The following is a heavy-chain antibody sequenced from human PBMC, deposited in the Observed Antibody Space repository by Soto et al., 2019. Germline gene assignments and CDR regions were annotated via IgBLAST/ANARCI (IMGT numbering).Heavy chain of an antibody. CDR2: INPSGGST. D-gene: IGHD6-6*01. V-gene: IGHV1-46*01. J-gene: IGHJ3*02. CDR1: GYTFTSYY. Sequence: GASVKVSCKASGYTFTSYYMHWVRQAPGQGLEWMGIINPSGGSTSYAQKFQGRVTLTRDTSTSTVYMELSSLRSEDTAMYYCARDGRQFVPNSENFDIWGQGTTVTVSS. CDR3: ARDGRQFVPNSENFDI.